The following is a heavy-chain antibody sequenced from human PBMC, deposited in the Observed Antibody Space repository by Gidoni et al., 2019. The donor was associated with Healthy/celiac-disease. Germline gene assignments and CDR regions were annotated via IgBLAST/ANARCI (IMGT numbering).Heavy chain of an antibody. J-gene: IGHJ6*02. CDR2: ISGSGGST. V-gene: IGHV3-23*01. D-gene: IGHD3-3*01. CDR3: AKIGTYYDFWSAQIRGYYYYGMDV. Sequence: EVQLLESGGGLVQPGGSLRLSCSASGFTFSSYAMSWVRQAPGKGLEWVSAISGSGGSTYYAESVKGRFTISRDNSKNTLYLQMNSLRAEDTAVYYCAKIGTYYDFWSAQIRGYYYYGMDVWGQGTTVTVSS. CDR1: GFTFSSYA.